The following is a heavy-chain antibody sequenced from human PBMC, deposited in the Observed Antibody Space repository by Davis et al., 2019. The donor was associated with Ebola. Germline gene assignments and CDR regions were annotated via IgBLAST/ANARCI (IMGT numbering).Heavy chain of an antibody. CDR3: AREDTAMGRDAFDI. J-gene: IGHJ3*02. CDR2: INPNSGGT. Sequence: SVKVSCKASGYTFTGYYMHWVRQAPGQGLEWMGRINPNSGGTNYAQKFHGRVTMTRDTSISTAYMELSRLRSDDTVVYYCAREDTAMGRDAFDIWGQGTMVTVSS. CDR1: GYTFTGYY. D-gene: IGHD5-18*01. V-gene: IGHV1-2*05.